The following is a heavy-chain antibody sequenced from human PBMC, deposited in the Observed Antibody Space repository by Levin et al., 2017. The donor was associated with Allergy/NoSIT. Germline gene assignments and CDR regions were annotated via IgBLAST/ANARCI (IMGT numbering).Heavy chain of an antibody. CDR1: GFSLETYG. J-gene: IGHJ3*02. CDR2: ISSRRTTI. D-gene: IGHD3-10*01. Sequence: PGASVKVSCAASGFSLETYGMIWVRQAPGKGLEWISYISSRRTTIYYADSVKGRFTISRDDARNSVFLQMSSLRAEDTAVYYCARDEEAYGDAFDIWGQGTRVTVSS. V-gene: IGHV3-48*01. CDR3: ARDEEAYGDAFDI.